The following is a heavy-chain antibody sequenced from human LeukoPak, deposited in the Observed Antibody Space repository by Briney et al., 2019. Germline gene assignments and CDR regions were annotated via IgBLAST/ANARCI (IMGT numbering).Heavy chain of an antibody. V-gene: IGHV4-59*01. CDR3: ARGDDLDY. CDR2: VYYSGST. CDR1: GGSISSYY. J-gene: IGHJ4*02. Sequence: PSETLSLTCTVSGGSISSYYWNWIRQAPGKGLEWIGYVYYSGSTNYNPSLKSRVTISVDMSKNQFSLKLSSVTAADTAMYYCARGDDLDYWGQGTLVTVSS. D-gene: IGHD1-1*01.